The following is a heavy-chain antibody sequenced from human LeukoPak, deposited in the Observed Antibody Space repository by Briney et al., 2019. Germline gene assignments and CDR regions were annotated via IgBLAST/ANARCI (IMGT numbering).Heavy chain of an antibody. CDR1: GGSFSGYY. Sequence: SETLSLTCAVYGGSFSGYYWSWIRQSPGKGLEWIGEINHSGSTNYNPSLKSRVTISVDTSKNQFSLKLSSVTAADTAVYYCARQRQWLVLWGWFDPWGQGTLVTVSS. CDR2: INHSGST. CDR3: ARQRQWLVLWGWFDP. V-gene: IGHV4-34*01. J-gene: IGHJ5*02. D-gene: IGHD6-19*01.